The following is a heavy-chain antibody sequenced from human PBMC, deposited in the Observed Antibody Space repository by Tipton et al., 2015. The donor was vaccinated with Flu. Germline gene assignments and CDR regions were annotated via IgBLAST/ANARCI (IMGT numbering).Heavy chain of an antibody. CDR2: ISSTGTTI. V-gene: IGHV3-48*03. CDR1: EITFSSYW. J-gene: IGHJ4*02. CDR3: ASLTGDDY. D-gene: IGHD7-27*01. Sequence: SLRLSCAASEITFSSYWMSWVRQAPGKGLEWVTYISSTGTTISYADSVKGRFTISRDNAQNSPNLQMNSLRAEDTAVYYCASLTGDDYWGQGTLVTVSS.